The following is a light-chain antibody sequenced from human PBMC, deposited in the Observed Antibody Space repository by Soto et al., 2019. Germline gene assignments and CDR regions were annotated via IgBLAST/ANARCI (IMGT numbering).Light chain of an antibody. Sequence: DIVMTQSPDSLAVSLGERATINCKSSQSGLYSSNNKNYLAWYQQKPGQPPKLLIYWASTRESGVPDRFSGSGSGTDFTLTISSLQAEDVAVYYCQQYYSTPWTFGQGPKVEIK. V-gene: IGKV4-1*01. CDR2: WAS. J-gene: IGKJ1*01. CDR3: QQYYSTPWT. CDR1: QSGLYSSNNKNY.